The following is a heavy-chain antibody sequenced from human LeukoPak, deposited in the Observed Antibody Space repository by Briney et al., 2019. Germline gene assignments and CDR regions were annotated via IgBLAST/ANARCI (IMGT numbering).Heavy chain of an antibody. Sequence: SETLSLTCAVYGGSFSGYYWSWIRQPPGKGLEWIGEINHSGSTNYNPSLKSRVTISVDTSKNQFSLKLSSVTAADTAVYYCARGRDIHYSSSWYRKPFDYWGQGTLVTVSS. D-gene: IGHD6-13*01. CDR3: ARGRDIHYSSSWYRKPFDY. V-gene: IGHV4-34*01. CDR2: INHSGST. CDR1: GGSFSGYY. J-gene: IGHJ4*02.